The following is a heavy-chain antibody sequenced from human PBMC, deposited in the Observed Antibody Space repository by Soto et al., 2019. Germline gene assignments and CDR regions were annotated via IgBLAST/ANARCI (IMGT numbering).Heavy chain of an antibody. CDR3: ASASDTTWYNWFDP. CDR1: GGTFSTNG. J-gene: IGHJ5*02. V-gene: IGHV1-69*01. CDR2: IIPIFGTT. Sequence: QVQLVQSGAEVKKPGSSVKVSCRTSGGTFSTNGISWVRQAPGQGLEWMGGIIPIFGTTNYAHKFRGRVTITADESTSTVYMELSSLRSEDTAVYYCASASDTTWYNWFDPWGQGTLVTVSS. D-gene: IGHD2-8*02.